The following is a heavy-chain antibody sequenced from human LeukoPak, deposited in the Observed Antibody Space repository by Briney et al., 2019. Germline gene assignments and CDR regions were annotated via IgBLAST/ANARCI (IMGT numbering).Heavy chain of an antibody. CDR2: IYYSGYT. D-gene: IGHD6-13*01. CDR1: GGSISSYY. J-gene: IGHJ5*02. V-gene: IGHV4-59*01. Sequence: SETLSLTCTVSGGSISSYYWSWIRQPPGKGLEWIGYIYYSGYTNYNPSLKSRVTISVDTSKNQFSLKLSSVTAADTAVYYCARAQAAGTFWFDPWGQGTLVTVSS. CDR3: ARAQAAGTFWFDP.